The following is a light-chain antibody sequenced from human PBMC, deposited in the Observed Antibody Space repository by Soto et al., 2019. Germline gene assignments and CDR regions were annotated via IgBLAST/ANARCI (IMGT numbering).Light chain of an antibody. V-gene: IGKV1-5*03. CDR3: QQYNSYPYS. Sequence: IQMTQSPSTLSASVGDRVSITCRASQTIFSWLAWYQQKPGKAPNLLIYKASSLESGVPSRYSGSGSWTEFKLTISGLQPDDFADYYGQQYNSYPYSFGQGTKLEIK. J-gene: IGKJ2*03. CDR2: KAS. CDR1: QTIFSW.